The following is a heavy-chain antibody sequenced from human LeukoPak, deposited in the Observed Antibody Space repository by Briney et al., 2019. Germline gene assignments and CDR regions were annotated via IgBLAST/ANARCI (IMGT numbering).Heavy chain of an antibody. CDR3: ARKLYCSSTSCSFYGMDV. Sequence: GGSLRLSCAASGFTFSRYTMHWVRQAPGKGLEWVAAISDGGSNKYYGDSVKGRFTIARDNSKNTLYLQMGSLRAEDMAVYYCARKLYCSSTSCSFYGMDVWGQGTTVTVSS. J-gene: IGHJ6*02. D-gene: IGHD2-2*01. CDR1: GFTFSRYT. CDR2: ISDGGSNK. V-gene: IGHV3-30*03.